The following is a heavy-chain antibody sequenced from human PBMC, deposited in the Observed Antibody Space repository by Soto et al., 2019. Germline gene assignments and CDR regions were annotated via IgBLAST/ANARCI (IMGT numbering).Heavy chain of an antibody. CDR1: GGSISSSSYY. V-gene: IGHV4-39*01. D-gene: IGHD3-10*01. CDR2: IYYSGST. J-gene: IGHJ5*02. Sequence: SETLSLTCTASGGSISSSSYYWGWIRQPPGKGLEWTGSIYYSGSTYYNPSLKSRVTISVDTSKNQFSLKLSSVTAADTAVYYCARQTPTMVRGFRWFDPWGQGTLVTVS. CDR3: ARQTPTMVRGFRWFDP.